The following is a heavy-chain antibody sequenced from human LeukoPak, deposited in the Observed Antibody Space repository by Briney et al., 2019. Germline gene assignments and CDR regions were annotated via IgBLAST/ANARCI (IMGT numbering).Heavy chain of an antibody. Sequence: GGSLRLSCAASGFTFNTYTMNWVRQAPGKGLEWVSYISGSSGIIDYADSVRGRFTISRDNAKNSLCLQMNSLRDEDTAVYYCARYFGDPQGMDVWGQGTTVTVTS. CDR1: GFTFNTYT. CDR2: ISGSSGII. CDR3: ARYFGDPQGMDV. V-gene: IGHV3-48*02. D-gene: IGHD3-10*01. J-gene: IGHJ6*02.